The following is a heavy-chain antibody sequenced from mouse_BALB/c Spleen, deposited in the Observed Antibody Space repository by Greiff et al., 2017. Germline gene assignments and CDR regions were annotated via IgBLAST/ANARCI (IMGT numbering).Heavy chain of an antibody. CDR2: IYPGDGVT. CDR1: GYAFTSYW. J-gene: IGHJ2*01. CDR3: ARTWDCDY. D-gene: IGHD4-1*01. V-gene: IGHV1-80*01. Sequence: QVQLQQSGAELVRPGSSVKFSCKASGYAFTSYWMNWVKQRPGQGLEWIGQIYPGDGVTNYNGKFKGKATLTADKSSSTAYMQLSSLTSEDSAVYYCARTWDCDYWGQGTTLTVSS.